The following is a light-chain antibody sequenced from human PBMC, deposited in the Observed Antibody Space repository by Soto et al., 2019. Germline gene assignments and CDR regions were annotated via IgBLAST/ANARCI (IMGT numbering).Light chain of an antibody. CDR3: QHSDNSPPWT. CDR2: GAS. V-gene: IGKV3-20*01. CDR1: QSVNSTY. Sequence: EIVLTQSPGTLSLSPGEGATLSCRASQSVNSTYLAWYQQQPGQAPRLLIYGASRRATGIPDRFSGSGSGTDFTLTISRLEPEDFAVYWCQHSDNSPPWTFGQGTKVEIK. J-gene: IGKJ1*01.